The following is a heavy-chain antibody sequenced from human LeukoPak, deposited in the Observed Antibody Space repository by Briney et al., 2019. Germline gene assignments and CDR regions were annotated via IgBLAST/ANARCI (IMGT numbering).Heavy chain of an antibody. D-gene: IGHD1-26*01. V-gene: IGHV3-48*04. CDR3: ARDLGGFGIALVGAFDI. CDR1: GFTFSSYS. J-gene: IGHJ3*02. Sequence: PGGSLRLSCAASGFTFSSYSMNWVRQAPGKGLEWVSYISRSSSTIFYADSVKGRFTISRDNAKNSLYLQMNSLRAEDTAVYYCARDLGGFGIALVGAFDIWGQGTKVTVSS. CDR2: ISRSSSTI.